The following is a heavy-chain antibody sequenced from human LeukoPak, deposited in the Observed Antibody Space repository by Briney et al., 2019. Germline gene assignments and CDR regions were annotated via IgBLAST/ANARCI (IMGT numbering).Heavy chain of an antibody. CDR2: IYSGGST. CDR1: GFTVGSNY. V-gene: IGHV3-53*01. D-gene: IGHD3-22*01. J-gene: IGHJ5*02. CDR3: ARGSDYDSSAMPFDP. Sequence: GGSLRLSCAASGFTVGSNYMSWVRQAPGKGLEWVSVIYSGGSTYYADSVKGRFTISRDNPKNTLYLQMNRLRAEDTAVYYCARGSDYDSSAMPFDPWGQGTLVTVSS.